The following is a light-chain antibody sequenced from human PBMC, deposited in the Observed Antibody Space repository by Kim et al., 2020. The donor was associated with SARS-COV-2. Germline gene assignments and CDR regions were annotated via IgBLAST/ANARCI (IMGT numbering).Light chain of an antibody. CDR2: WAS. CDR1: QSVLYSSNNKNY. CDR3: QQYYSTPWT. J-gene: IGKJ1*01. V-gene: IGKV4-1*01. Sequence: DIVMTQSPDSLAVSLGERATINCKSSQSVLYSSNNKNYLAWYQQKPGQPPKLLIYWASTRESGVPDRFSGSGSGPDFTLTISSLQAEDLAVYYCQQYYSTPWTFGQGTKVDIK.